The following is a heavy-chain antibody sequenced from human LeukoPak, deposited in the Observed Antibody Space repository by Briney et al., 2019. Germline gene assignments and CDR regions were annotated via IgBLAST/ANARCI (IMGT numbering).Heavy chain of an antibody. V-gene: IGHV1-2*02. CDR2: INPNSGGT. CDR3: ARDANKWLVDYNWFDP. Sequence: ASVKVSCKASGYTFTGYYMQWVRQAPGQGLEWMGWINPNSGGTNYAQKFQGRVTMTRDTSISTAYMELSRLRSDDTAVYYCARDANKWLVDYNWFDPWGQGTLVTVSS. D-gene: IGHD6-19*01. J-gene: IGHJ5*02. CDR1: GYTFTGYY.